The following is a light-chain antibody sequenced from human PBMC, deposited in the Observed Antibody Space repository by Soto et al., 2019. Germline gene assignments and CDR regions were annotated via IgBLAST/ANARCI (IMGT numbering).Light chain of an antibody. Sequence: ENVLTQSPGTLSLSPGERATLSCRASQSVTSSYLAWYQQKPGQAPRLLIYGASTRATGIPDRFSGSGSGTDFTLTISGLEPEDLAVYYCQQYGSSPLTFGGGTKVEIK. J-gene: IGKJ4*01. CDR1: QSVTSSY. CDR2: GAS. V-gene: IGKV3-20*01. CDR3: QQYGSSPLT.